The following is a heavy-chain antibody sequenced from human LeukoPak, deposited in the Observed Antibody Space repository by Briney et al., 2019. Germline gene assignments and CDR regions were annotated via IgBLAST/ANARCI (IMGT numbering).Heavy chain of an antibody. CDR3: ARDRRYYYDSSGYYPTEVFDY. CDR1: GFTFDDYG. Sequence: GGSLRLSCAASGFTFDDYGMSWVRQAPGKGLEWVSGINWNGGSTGYAGSVKGRFTISRHNAKNSLYLQMNSLRAEDTALYYCARDRRYYYDSSGYYPTEVFDYWGQGTLVTVSS. J-gene: IGHJ4*02. D-gene: IGHD3-22*01. CDR2: INWNGGST. V-gene: IGHV3-20*04.